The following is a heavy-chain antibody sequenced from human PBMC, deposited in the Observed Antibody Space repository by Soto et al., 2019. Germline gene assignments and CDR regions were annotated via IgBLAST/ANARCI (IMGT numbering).Heavy chain of an antibody. CDR3: ARDDSERPATY. CDR2: VYNGATT. Sequence: QVQLQESGPGLVKPLETLSLTCIVSGGSISSYYWTWTRQPPGKGLEWIGCVYNGATTSYNPSLKSRVTISVDTPKNQFSLKLTSVTAADTAMYYCARDDSERPATYWGQGTLVTVSS. J-gene: IGHJ4*02. V-gene: IGHV4-59*01. CDR1: GGSISSYY. D-gene: IGHD3-10*01.